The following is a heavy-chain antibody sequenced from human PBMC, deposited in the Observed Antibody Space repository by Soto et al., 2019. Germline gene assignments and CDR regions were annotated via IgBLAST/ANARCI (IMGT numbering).Heavy chain of an antibody. V-gene: IGHV4-39*01. CDR2: FYDSGTT. D-gene: IGHD3-3*01. CDR1: GGSVTNSRYY. Sequence: SDTLSLTCTVSGGSVTNSRYYWRWIRQPPGKGLEWIATFYDSGTTYYTPSLKSRVTTSVDTSKNQLSLNLNSKTAADTAVYYCARVRRGFWNTDLW. CDR3: ARVRRGFWNTDL. J-gene: IGHJ2*01.